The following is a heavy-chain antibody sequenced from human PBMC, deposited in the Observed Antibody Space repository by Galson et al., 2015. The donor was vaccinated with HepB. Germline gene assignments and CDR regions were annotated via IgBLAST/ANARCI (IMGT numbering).Heavy chain of an antibody. V-gene: IGHV1-3*01. CDR2: INAGNGNT. CDR1: GYTFTKYP. CDR3: ARDLVNSYYYMDV. Sequence: SVKVSCKASGYTFTKYPMHWVRQAPGQRLEWMGWINAGNGNTKYSQKFQGRVTITRDTSASTAYMELSSLGSEDTAVYYCARDLVNSYYYMDVWGEGTTVTVSS. D-gene: IGHD3-16*02. J-gene: IGHJ6*03.